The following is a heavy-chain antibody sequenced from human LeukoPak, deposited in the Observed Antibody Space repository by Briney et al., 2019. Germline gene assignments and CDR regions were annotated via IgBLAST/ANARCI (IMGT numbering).Heavy chain of an antibody. J-gene: IGHJ4*02. CDR2: ISSDGGGR. V-gene: IGHV3-64*01. CDR3: ARWGWVPAAYPVDF. Sequence: GGSLRLSCAASGFTFSGYAMRWVRQAPGKGLEYVSGISSDGGGRYYTNSVRGRFTISRDNSKDTLYLQMGSLRPEDMAGYYCARWGWVPAAYPVDFWGEGTLVTVSS. CDR1: GFTFSGYA. D-gene: IGHD2-2*01.